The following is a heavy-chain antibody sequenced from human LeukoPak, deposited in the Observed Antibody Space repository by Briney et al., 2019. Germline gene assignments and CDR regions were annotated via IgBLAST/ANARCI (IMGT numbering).Heavy chain of an antibody. Sequence: GGSLRLSCAASGFTFSSSAMSWVRQVPGKGLEWVSGISASGGSTSYADSVRGRFTISRDNSKNTLYVQMNSLRDEDTAVYYCARCDVGDGYSHYWGQGTLVTVSS. J-gene: IGHJ4*02. V-gene: IGHV3-23*01. CDR1: GFTFSSSA. CDR2: ISASGGST. D-gene: IGHD5-24*01. CDR3: ARCDVGDGYSHY.